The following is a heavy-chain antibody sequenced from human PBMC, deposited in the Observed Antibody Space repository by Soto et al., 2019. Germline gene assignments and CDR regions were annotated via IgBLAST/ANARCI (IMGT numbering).Heavy chain of an antibody. D-gene: IGHD3-10*01. CDR2: INHSGSA. CDR1: GGSFSGYI. CDR3: GRGLITGGQNRGGGNYLAP. Sequence: SETLSLTCDVYGGSFSGYIWTWIRQTPGKGLQWIGQINHSGSANYNPSLKSRVTISVHTSNSQFSLELSSVTAADTAVYYCGRGLITGGQNRGGGNYLAPWGKETRVPVSS. V-gene: IGHV4-34*01. J-gene: IGHJ5*02.